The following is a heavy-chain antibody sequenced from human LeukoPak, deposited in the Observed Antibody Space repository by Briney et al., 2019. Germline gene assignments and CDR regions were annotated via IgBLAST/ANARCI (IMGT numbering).Heavy chain of an antibody. V-gene: IGHV5-51*01. CDR3: ARWKGDSYYYYGMDV. J-gene: IGHJ6*02. CDR1: GYSFTSYW. D-gene: IGHD1-1*01. CDR2: IYPGDSDT. Sequence: PGESLKISCQGSGYSFTSYWIGWVRQMPGKGLEWMGIIYPGDSDTRYSPSFQGQVTISADKSISTAYLQWSSLKASGTAMYYCARWKGDSYYYYGMDVWGQGTTVTVSS.